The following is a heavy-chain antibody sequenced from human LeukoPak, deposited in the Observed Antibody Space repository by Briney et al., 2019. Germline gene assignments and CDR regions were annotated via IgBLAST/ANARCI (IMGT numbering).Heavy chain of an antibody. CDR2: INHSGST. D-gene: IGHD6-13*01. CDR1: GGSFSGYY. V-gene: IGHV4-34*01. CDR3: ARTYKRDSWRLNQAFDI. J-gene: IGHJ3*02. Sequence: SETLSLTCAVYGGSFSGYYWSWIRQPPGKGLEWIGEINHSGSTNYNPSLKSRVTISVDTSKNLFSLKLSSVTAADTAVYYCARTYKRDSWRLNQAFDIWGQGTMVTVSS.